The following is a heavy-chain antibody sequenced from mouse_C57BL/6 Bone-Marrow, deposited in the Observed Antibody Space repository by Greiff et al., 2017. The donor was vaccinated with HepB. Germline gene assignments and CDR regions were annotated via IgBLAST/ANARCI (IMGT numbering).Heavy chain of an antibody. CDR1: GYTFTSYW. Sequence: VQLQQPGAELVKPGASVKMSCKASGYTFTSYWITWVKQRPGQGLEWIGDIYPGSGSTNYNEKFKSKATLTVDTSTSTAYMQLSSLTSEDSAVYYCATHYYGSSSHYWGQGTTLTVSS. CDR2: IYPGSGST. J-gene: IGHJ2*01. D-gene: IGHD1-1*01. V-gene: IGHV1-55*01. CDR3: ATHYYGSSSHY.